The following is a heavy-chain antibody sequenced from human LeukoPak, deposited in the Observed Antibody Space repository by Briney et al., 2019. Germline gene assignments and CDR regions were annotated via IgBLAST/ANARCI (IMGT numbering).Heavy chain of an antibody. Sequence: PGGSLRLSCAASGFTFSSYGMSWVRQAPGKGLEWVSAISGSGGSAYYADSVKGRFTISRDNSKNTLYLQMNSLRAEDTAVYYCAKDPYRSDSSGYYYPGYWGQGTLVTVSS. J-gene: IGHJ4*02. CDR3: AKDPYRSDSSGYYYPGY. CDR2: ISGSGGSA. CDR1: GFTFSSYG. D-gene: IGHD3-22*01. V-gene: IGHV3-23*01.